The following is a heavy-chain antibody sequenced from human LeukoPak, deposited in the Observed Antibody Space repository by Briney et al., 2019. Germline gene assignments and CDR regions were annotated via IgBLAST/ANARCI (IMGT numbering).Heavy chain of an antibody. CDR1: GFTFRTYW. CDR2: IKQDGSEK. V-gene: IGHV3-7*01. Sequence: GGSLRLSCALSGFTFRTYWMIWVRQAPGKGLEWVAKIKQDGSEKYYVDSVKGRFTISRDNAKNLLYLQMNSLRAEDTAVYYCARDYAFWSGYYYYYYGMDVWGQGTTVTVSS. CDR3: ARDYAFWSGYYYYYYGMDV. J-gene: IGHJ6*02. D-gene: IGHD3-3*01.